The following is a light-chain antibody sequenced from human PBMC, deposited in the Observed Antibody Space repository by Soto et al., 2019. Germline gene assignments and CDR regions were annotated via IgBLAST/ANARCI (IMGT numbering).Light chain of an antibody. V-gene: IGKV1-33*01. CDR1: HDIGNS. Sequence: IHMTHSPPSLSASVGDRVTITCQASHDIGNSLNWYQDKPGQAPKLVIYDAYNLETGVPSTFSGGGYGTHFTFTISSLRPEDIGTYYCQKSDHLPLFGPGTKVDIK. J-gene: IGKJ3*01. CDR3: QKSDHLPL. CDR2: DAY.